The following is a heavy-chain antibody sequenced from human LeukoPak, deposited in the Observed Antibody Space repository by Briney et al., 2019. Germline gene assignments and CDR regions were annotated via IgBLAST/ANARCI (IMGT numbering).Heavy chain of an antibody. CDR2: IYHSGST. CDR3: ARGSTVTVVTPDEYFQH. D-gene: IGHD4-23*01. CDR1: GYSISSGYY. Sequence: PSETLSLTCTVSGYSISSGYYWGWIRQPPGKGLEWIGSIYHSGSTYYNPSLKSRVTISVDTSKNQFSLKLSSVTAADTAVYYCARGSTVTVVTPDEYFQHWGQGTLVTVSS. V-gene: IGHV4-38-2*02. J-gene: IGHJ1*01.